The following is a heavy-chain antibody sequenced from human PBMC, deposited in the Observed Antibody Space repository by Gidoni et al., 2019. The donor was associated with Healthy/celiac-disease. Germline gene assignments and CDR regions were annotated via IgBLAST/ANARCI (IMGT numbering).Heavy chain of an antibody. J-gene: IGHJ4*02. Sequence: QVQLQESGPGLVKPSQTLSLTCTVSGGSISSGSYYWSWIRQPAGKGLEWIGRIYTSGSTNYNPSLKSRVTISVDTSKNQFSLKLSSVTAADTAVYYCASHRWGATGYWGQGTLVTVSS. D-gene: IGHD3-16*01. V-gene: IGHV4-61*02. CDR3: ASHRWGATGY. CDR1: GGSISSGSYY. CDR2: IYTSGST.